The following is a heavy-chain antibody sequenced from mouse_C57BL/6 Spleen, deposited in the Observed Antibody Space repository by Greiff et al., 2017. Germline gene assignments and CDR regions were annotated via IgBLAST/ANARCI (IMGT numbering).Heavy chain of an antibody. V-gene: IGHV5-17*01. Sequence: EVKLVESGGGLVKPGGSLKLSCAASGFTFSDYGMHWVRQAPEKGLEWVAYISSGSSTIYYADTVKGRFTISRDNAKNTLFLQLTSLRSEDTAMYYCARVDGNYGYWGQGTTLTVSS. J-gene: IGHJ2*01. CDR1: GFTFSDYG. CDR3: ARVDGNYGY. D-gene: IGHD2-1*01. CDR2: ISSGSSTI.